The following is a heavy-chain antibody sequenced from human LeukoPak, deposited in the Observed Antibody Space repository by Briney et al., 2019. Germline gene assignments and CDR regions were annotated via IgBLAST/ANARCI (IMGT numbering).Heavy chain of an antibody. D-gene: IGHD4-23*01. J-gene: IGHJ4*02. Sequence: PGGSLRLSCAASGFFFTNAWMSWIRQPPGKGLEWIGYIYYSGSTKYNPSLKSRVTLSVDMSRNHFSLKLSSVTAADTAVYYCARDYGGKFDYWGRGTLVTVSS. CDR2: IYYSGST. V-gene: IGHV4-59*01. CDR3: ARDYGGKFDY. CDR1: GFFFTNAW.